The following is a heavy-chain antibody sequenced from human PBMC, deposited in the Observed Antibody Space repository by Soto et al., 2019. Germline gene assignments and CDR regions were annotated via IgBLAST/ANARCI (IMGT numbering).Heavy chain of an antibody. J-gene: IGHJ4*02. Sequence: PGGSLRLSCAASGFSFSNHAMHWVRQAPGKGLEWVAVIKQDGSAKQYLDSVRGRFTISRDNSKNSVYLQMNSLRAEDTALYYCARDFYGGFSYGTGDNWGQGTLVTVSS. D-gene: IGHD2-15*01. CDR2: IKQDGSAK. CDR3: ARDFYGGFSYGTGDN. CDR1: GFSFSNHA. V-gene: IGHV3-7*01.